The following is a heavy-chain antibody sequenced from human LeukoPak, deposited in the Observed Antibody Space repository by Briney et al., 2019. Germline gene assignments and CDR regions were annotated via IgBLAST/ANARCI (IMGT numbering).Heavy chain of an antibody. D-gene: IGHD3-9*01. V-gene: IGHV3-7*01. CDR2: IKQDGSEK. CDR1: GFTFSSYW. J-gene: IGHJ5*02. Sequence: PPGGSLRLSCAASGFTFSSYWMNWVRQAPGKRLEWVANIKQDGSEKYYVDSVKGRFTISRDNAKNSLYLQMNSLRAEDTAVYYCAREQEDHYDILTGYSNWFDPWGQGTLVTVSS. CDR3: AREQEDHYDILTGYSNWFDP.